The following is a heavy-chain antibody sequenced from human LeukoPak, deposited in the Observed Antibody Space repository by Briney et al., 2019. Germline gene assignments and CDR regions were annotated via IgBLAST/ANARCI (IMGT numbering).Heavy chain of an antibody. D-gene: IGHD6-13*01. CDR3: TRELSSSWYIAD. CDR2: ITSRSNYI. J-gene: IGHJ4*02. V-gene: IGHV3-21*01. CDR1: GFTFSSYW. Sequence: GGSLRLSCAASGFTFSSYWMTWVRQAPGKGLEWVSSITSRSNYIYYADSMKGRITISRDNAENSLYLQMNNLRAEDTAVYYCTRELSSSWYIADWGQGTLVTVSS.